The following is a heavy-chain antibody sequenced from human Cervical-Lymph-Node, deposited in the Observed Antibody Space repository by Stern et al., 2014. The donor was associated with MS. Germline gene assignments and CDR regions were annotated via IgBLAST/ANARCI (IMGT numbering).Heavy chain of an antibody. CDR1: GYTFTSFG. V-gene: IGHV1-18*01. D-gene: IGHD6-13*01. Sequence: QLVQSGAAVAKPGASVKVSCKASGYTFTSFGLSWVRQAPGQGLEWMGGISGYDGHTNYAEKVQARVTMTTDTSTSTAYLELRSLRSDDTALYYCARDGTSSWPHYFDYWGQGTLVTVSS. J-gene: IGHJ4*02. CDR3: ARDGTSSWPHYFDY. CDR2: ISGYDGHT.